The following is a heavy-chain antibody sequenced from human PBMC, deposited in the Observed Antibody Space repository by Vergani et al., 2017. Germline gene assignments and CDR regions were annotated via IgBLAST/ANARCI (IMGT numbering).Heavy chain of an antibody. J-gene: IGHJ6*03. CDR1: GASFTSYH. CDR3: ARVNTETNGHLYYYYSMDV. V-gene: IGHV4-34*01. CDR2: IDHTGRP. Sequence: QVQLQQWGGGLLKPSETLSLTCVVNGASFTSYHWTWIRQSPGEGLEWVGDIDHTGRPDYKQSLKSRLTMSLDKSRNQFSLTPNSVTATDTAIYFFARVNTETNGHLYYYYSMDVWGQGTAVTVS. D-gene: IGHD4-11*01.